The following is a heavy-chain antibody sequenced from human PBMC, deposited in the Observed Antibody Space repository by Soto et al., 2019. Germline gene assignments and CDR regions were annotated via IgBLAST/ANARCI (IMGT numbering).Heavy chain of an antibody. V-gene: IGHV1-2*02. CDR3: TRENIENSDGLYDAFDI. Sequence: LWNFSCKTSGYTFTDYYAHGVRHTPGQGLEWMGWMNPKSGGAYFAQKFQGRVTLTRDTSIGTAYIEVNSLTSDDTAVYFCTRENIENSDGLYDAFDIWGQGTTVTVSS. D-gene: IGHD5-18*01. CDR1: GYTFTDYY. J-gene: IGHJ3*02. CDR2: MNPKSGGA.